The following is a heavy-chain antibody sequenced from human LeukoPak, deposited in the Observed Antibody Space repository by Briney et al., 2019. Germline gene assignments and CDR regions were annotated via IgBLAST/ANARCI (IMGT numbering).Heavy chain of an antibody. CDR1: GYTFTDYY. V-gene: IGHV1-2*02. CDR3: ARSSSSWDNDY. CDR2: INPNSGVT. D-gene: IGHD6-13*01. Sequence: GASVKVSCKASGYTFTDYYMHWVRQAPGQGLEWMGWINPNSGVTKDAQKFQGRVTMTRDTSISTAYMELSGLRSDDTAVYYRARSSSSWDNDYWGQGTLVTVSS. J-gene: IGHJ4*02.